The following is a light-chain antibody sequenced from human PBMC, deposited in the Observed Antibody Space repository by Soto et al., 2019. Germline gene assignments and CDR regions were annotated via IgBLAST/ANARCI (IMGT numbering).Light chain of an antibody. CDR3: AAWDDSLNGYV. V-gene: IGLV1-44*01. CDR2: NNN. J-gene: IGLJ1*01. CDR1: SSNIGTNA. Sequence: QSALSQPPSASGTPGQRVTISCSGGSSNIGTNAVNWYQQLPGTAPKLLIYNNNQRPSGVPDRFSGSKSSTSASLAISGLQSEDEADYYCAAWDDSLNGYVFGTGTKVTVL.